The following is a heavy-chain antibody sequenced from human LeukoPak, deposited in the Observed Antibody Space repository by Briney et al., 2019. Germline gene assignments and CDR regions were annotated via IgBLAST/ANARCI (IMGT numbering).Heavy chain of an antibody. J-gene: IGHJ4*02. CDR1: GGSISSSSYY. CDR2: IYYSGST. Sequence: SETLSLTCTVSGGSISSSSYYWGCIRQPPGKGLECIGSIYYSGSTYFNPSLKSRVTISVDTSKNKFSLKLSSVTAADTAVYYCARDTATSMVRGVIIRYAEDYWGQGTLVTVSS. D-gene: IGHD3-10*01. CDR3: ARDTATSMVRGVIIRYAEDY. V-gene: IGHV4-39*07.